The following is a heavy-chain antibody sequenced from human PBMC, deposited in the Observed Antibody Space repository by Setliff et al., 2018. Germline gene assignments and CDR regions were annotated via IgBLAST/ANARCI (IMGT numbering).Heavy chain of an antibody. Sequence: GASVKVSCKASGGTFSSDTINWVRQAPGQGLGWMGGIIPIFGTANHAQNFQGRVTITADESTDTAYMALRSLTSDDTAVYYCAGHRGVEGTPVDYWGQGTLVPVSS. J-gene: IGHJ4*02. CDR1: GGTFSSDT. V-gene: IGHV1-69*13. CDR3: AGHRGVEGTPVDY. CDR2: IIPIFGTA. D-gene: IGHD3-10*01.